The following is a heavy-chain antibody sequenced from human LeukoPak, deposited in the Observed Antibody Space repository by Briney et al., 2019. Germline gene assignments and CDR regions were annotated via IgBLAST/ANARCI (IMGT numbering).Heavy chain of an antibody. CDR3: ARDLNPYCGGDCPDI. D-gene: IGHD2-21*02. J-gene: IGHJ3*02. Sequence: ASVKVSCTASGYTFTSYGISWVRQAPGQGLEWMGWISAYNGNTNYAQKLQGRVTMTTDTSTSTAYMELRSLRSDDTAVYYCARDLNPYCGGDCPDIWGQGTMVTVSS. CDR2: ISAYNGNT. V-gene: IGHV1-18*01. CDR1: GYTFTSYG.